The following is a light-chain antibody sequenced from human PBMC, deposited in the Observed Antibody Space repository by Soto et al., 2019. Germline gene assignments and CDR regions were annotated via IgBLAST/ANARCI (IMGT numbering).Light chain of an antibody. CDR2: DIN. V-gene: IGLV2-14*01. CDR3: VSYTTSASYV. J-gene: IGLJ1*01. CDR1: SSDVGKYIF. Sequence: QSALTQPAFVSGSPGRSITISCTGTSSDVGKYIFVSWYRQHPGKAPKLMLYDINNRPSGVSNRFSGSKSGNTASLTISGLQAEDEADYYCVSYTTSASYVFGTGTKVTVL.